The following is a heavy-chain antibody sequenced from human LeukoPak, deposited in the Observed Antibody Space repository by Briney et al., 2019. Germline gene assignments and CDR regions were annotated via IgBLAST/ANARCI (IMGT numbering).Heavy chain of an antibody. J-gene: IGHJ5*02. V-gene: IGHV3-33*01. D-gene: IGHD4-17*01. Sequence: GSSLRLSCAVSAFRFGRCAMHWVRQTPGKGLEWVAMIWYDGSKKNYADSVKGRFTMSRDNSKNTVYLEMNSLRVEDTAVYYCTRDREVTKGNWFGPWGQGTLVTVSS. CDR2: IWYDGSKK. CDR3: TRDREVTKGNWFGP. CDR1: AFRFGRCA.